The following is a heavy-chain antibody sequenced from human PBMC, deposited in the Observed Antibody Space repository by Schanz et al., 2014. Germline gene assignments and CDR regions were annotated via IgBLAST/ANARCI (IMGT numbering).Heavy chain of an antibody. J-gene: IGHJ4*02. V-gene: IGHV1-69*04. Sequence: QVQLVQSGAEVKKPGSSVTVSCKASGGTFSSYAFSWVRQAPGQGLEWMGKIIPILGMENYAQKFQGRVTITADISTSTAYMDLSSLRSDDTAVYYCARDRRLQRQSGWDYWGQGTLVTVSS. CDR3: ARDRRLQRQSGWDY. D-gene: IGHD3-10*01. CDR2: IIPILGME. CDR1: GGTFSSYA.